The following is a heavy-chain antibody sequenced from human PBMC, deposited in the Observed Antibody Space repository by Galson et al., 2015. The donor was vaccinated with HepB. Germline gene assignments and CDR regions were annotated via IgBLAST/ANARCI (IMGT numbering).Heavy chain of an antibody. J-gene: IGHJ4*02. Sequence: SCKASGYTFTDYYMHWVRQAPGQGLEWMGRINPNSGDTNYARKFQGRVTLTTDTSIRTAYMELSRLRPDDTAVYFCASIAVADYWGQGTLVIVSS. CDR2: INPNSGDT. D-gene: IGHD6-19*01. CDR1: GYTFTDYY. V-gene: IGHV1-2*06. CDR3: ASIAVADY.